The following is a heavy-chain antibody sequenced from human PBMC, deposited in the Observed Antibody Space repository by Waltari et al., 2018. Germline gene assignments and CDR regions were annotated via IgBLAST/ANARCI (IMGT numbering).Heavy chain of an antibody. Sequence: EEQLVESGGGSVQPGGSLRLSCAASGFTFGTYWMHWVRQAPGKGLVWVSHINGDGTTTKYADSVKGRFTISRDNTKNTLYLEINSLRAEDTAVYYCTRDRGLPDAFNLWGQGTMVTVSS. V-gene: IGHV3-74*01. CDR2: INGDGTTT. CDR1: GFTFGTYW. CDR3: TRDRGLPDAFNL. J-gene: IGHJ3*01.